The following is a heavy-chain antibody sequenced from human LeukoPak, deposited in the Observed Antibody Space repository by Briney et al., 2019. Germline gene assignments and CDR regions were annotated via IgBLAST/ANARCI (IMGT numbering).Heavy chain of an antibody. CDR2: INPNSGDT. J-gene: IGHJ5*02. CDR3: AGGSDVSLWFGDLFLDP. V-gene: IGHV1-2*02. Sequence: ASVKVSCKASGYTFTGYYMHWVRQAPGQGLEWMGWINPNSGDTNYAQKFQGRVTLTRDTSISTASMELSRLKSDDTAVYYCAGGSDVSLWFGDLFLDPWGQGTLVTVSS. CDR1: GYTFTGYY. D-gene: IGHD3-10*01.